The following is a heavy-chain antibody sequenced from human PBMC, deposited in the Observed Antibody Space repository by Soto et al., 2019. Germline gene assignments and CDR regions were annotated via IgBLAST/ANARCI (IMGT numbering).Heavy chain of an antibody. CDR3: AHLTTGGFYFDY. V-gene: IGHV2-5*02. Sequence: SGPTLVNPTQTLTLTCTFSGFSLRNSGLGVGWIRQPPGKALEWLALIYWDDDKRYSPSLKSRLTITKDTSKNQVVLTMTNMDPVDTATYYCAHLTTGGFYFDYWGQGTLVTVSS. CDR2: IYWDDDK. CDR1: GFSLRNSGLG. J-gene: IGHJ4*02. D-gene: IGHD4-17*01.